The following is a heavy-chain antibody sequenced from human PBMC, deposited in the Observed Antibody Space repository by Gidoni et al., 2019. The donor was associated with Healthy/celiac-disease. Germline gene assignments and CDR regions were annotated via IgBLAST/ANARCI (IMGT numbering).Heavy chain of an antibody. CDR1: GFTFSSDA. V-gene: IGHV3-23*01. CDR2: ISGSGGST. CDR3: AKDMYYDFWSGYSFGMDV. D-gene: IGHD3-3*01. Sequence: EVQLLESGGGLVQPGGSLRLSCAASGFTFSSDAMSWVRQAPGKGLEWVSAISGSGGSTYYADSVKGRFTISRDNSKNTLYLQMNSLRAEDTAVYYCAKDMYYDFWSGYSFGMDVWGQGTTVTVSS. J-gene: IGHJ6*02.